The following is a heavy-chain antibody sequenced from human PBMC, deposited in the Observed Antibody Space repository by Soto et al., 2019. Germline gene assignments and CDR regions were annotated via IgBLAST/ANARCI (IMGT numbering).Heavy chain of an antibody. CDR3: ARDDSGSYYWLSYGMDV. CDR1: GFTFSSYW. Sequence: EVQLVESGGGLVQPGGSLRLSCAASGFTFSSYWMHWVRQAPGTGLVWVSRINSDGSSTSYADSVKGRFTISRDNAKNTLYLQMNSLRAEDTAVYYCARDDSGSYYWLSYGMDVWGQGTTVTVS. CDR2: INSDGSST. D-gene: IGHD1-26*01. J-gene: IGHJ6*02. V-gene: IGHV3-74*01.